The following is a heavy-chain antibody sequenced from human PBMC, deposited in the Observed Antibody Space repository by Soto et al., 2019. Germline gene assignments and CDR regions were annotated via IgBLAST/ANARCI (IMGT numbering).Heavy chain of an antibody. Sequence: QLQLQESGPGLVKPSETLSLTCTVSGGSISSSSYYWGWIRQPPGKGLEWIGSIYYSGSTYYNPSLKSRVTISVDTSKNQFSLKLSSVTAADTAVYYCARHPRFTAAAVPYYFDYWGQGTLVTVSS. V-gene: IGHV4-39*01. CDR3: ARHPRFTAAAVPYYFDY. D-gene: IGHD6-13*01. CDR2: IYYSGST. CDR1: GGSISSSSYY. J-gene: IGHJ4*02.